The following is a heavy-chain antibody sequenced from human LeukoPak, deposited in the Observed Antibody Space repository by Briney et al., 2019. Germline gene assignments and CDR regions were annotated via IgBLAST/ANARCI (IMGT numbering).Heavy chain of an antibody. V-gene: IGHV4-59*12. Sequence: SETLSLTCTVSGGSISSYYWSWLRQPPGKGLEWIGYIYYSGSTYYNTSLKSRVTISVDGSENQFSLKLSSVTAADTAVYYCARGRDSSTWYSYFDYWGQGTLVTVSS. CDR2: IYYSGST. CDR1: GGSISSYY. CDR3: ARGRDSSTWYSYFDY. J-gene: IGHJ4*02. D-gene: IGHD6-13*01.